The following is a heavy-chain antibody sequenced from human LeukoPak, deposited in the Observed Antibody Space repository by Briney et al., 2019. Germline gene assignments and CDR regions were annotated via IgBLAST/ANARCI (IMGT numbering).Heavy chain of an antibody. CDR2: ISSSGGT. D-gene: IGHD1-26*01. Sequence: PSETQSLTCTVSGDSISSGDYYWSWIRQPAGKGLEWIGRISSSGGTNYNPSLKSRVTISVDTSKNQFSLKLSSVTAADTAVYYCARQDSGSYLGAFDIWGQGTMVTVSS. CDR3: ARQDSGSYLGAFDI. V-gene: IGHV4-61*02. J-gene: IGHJ3*02. CDR1: GDSISSGDYY.